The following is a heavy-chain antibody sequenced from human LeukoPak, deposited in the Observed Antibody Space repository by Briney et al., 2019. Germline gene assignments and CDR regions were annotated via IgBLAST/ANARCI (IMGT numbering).Heavy chain of an antibody. CDR3: ARASGNSGTYYGYHYFYMDV. J-gene: IGHJ6*03. CDR2: IKQDGHEK. D-gene: IGHD1-26*01. Sequence: GGSLRLSCAASGFTFASYWMSWVRQAPGKGLEWVANIKQDGHEKYYADSLKGRFTISRDNAKKSLYLQMNSLRAEDTAVYFCARASGNSGTYYGYHYFYMDVWGKGTAVTVPS. CDR1: GFTFASYW. V-gene: IGHV3-7*01.